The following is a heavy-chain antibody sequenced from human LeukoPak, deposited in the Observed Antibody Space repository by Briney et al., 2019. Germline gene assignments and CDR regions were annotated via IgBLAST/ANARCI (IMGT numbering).Heavy chain of an antibody. CDR1: GGSISSSSYY. V-gene: IGHV4-39*07. D-gene: IGHD2-15*01. CDR2: IYYSGST. CDR3: ARHRGGFDL. Sequence: SSETLSLTCTVSGGSISSSSYYWGWIRQPPGKGLEWIGSIYYSGSTYYNPSLKSRVTISVDTSKIHFSLKLSSVTAADTAAYYCARHRGGFDLWGQGTMVTVSS. J-gene: IGHJ3*01.